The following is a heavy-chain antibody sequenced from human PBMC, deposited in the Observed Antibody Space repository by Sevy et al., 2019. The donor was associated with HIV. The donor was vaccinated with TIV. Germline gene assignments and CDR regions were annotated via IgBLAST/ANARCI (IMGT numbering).Heavy chain of an antibody. CDR3: ARDPLGLGI. J-gene: IGHJ4*03. CDR1: GFTFSSYT. Sequence: GGSLRLSCAASGFTFSSYTMCWVRQAPGKGLEWVSSISTSSSYIYYADSVKGRFTISRDNAENSLYLHMSSLRPEDTAVYLCARDPLGLGIWGQGTLVTVSS. CDR2: ISTSSSYI. V-gene: IGHV3-21*01. D-gene: IGHD3-3*01.